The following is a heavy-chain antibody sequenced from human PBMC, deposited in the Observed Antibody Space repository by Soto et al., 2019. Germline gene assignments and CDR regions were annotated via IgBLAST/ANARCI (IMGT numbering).Heavy chain of an antibody. CDR1: GYTFTGYG. J-gene: IGHJ4*02. CDR3: GRDLTPGLVDH. D-gene: IGHD3-9*01. CDR2: ISAYNGNT. V-gene: IGHV1-18*01. Sequence: ASVKVSCKASGYTFTGYGISWVRQAPGQGLEWMGWISAYNGNTNYAQKLQGRVTMTTDTSTSTAYMELRSLRSEDTAVYYCGRDLTPGLVDHWGQGTLVTVSS.